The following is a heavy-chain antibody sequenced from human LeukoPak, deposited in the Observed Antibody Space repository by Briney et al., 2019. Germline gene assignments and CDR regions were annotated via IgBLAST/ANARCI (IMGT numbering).Heavy chain of an antibody. D-gene: IGHD2-15*01. J-gene: IGHJ5*02. Sequence: SETLSLTCAVYGGSFSGYYWSWIRQPPGKGREGIGEINHSGSTNYNPSRKSRVTISVDTSKNQFSLKLSSVTAADTAVYYCARGPDCSGGSCYPYWFDPWGQGTLVTVSS. CDR2: INHSGST. V-gene: IGHV4-34*01. CDR1: GGSFSGYY. CDR3: ARGPDCSGGSCYPYWFDP.